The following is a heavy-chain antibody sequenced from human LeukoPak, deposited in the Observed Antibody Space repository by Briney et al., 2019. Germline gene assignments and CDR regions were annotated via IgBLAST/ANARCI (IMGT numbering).Heavy chain of an antibody. J-gene: IGHJ5*02. V-gene: IGHV1-18*01. D-gene: IGHD2-2*01. CDR1: GYTFTSYA. Sequence: ASVKVSCKASGYTFTSYAFRWVRQAPGQGLEWMGWISAYNGNTNYAQKFQGRVTMTTDTSTSTAYMKLRSLRSDDTAVYYCAREGAYCSSTSCHIQNWFDPWGQGTLVTVSS. CDR2: ISAYNGNT. CDR3: AREGAYCSSTSCHIQNWFDP.